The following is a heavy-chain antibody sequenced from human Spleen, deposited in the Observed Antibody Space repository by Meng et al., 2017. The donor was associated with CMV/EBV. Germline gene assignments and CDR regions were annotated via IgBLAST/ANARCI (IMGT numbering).Heavy chain of an antibody. V-gene: IGHV4-59*01. D-gene: IGHD6-13*01. J-gene: IGHJ4*02. CDR2: IYYSGST. CDR3: ARGVAAAAYYFDY. Sequence: ESLKISCAVYGGSFSDYYWSWIRQPPGKGLEWIGYIYYSGSTNYNPSLKSRVTISVDTSKNQFSLKLSSVTAADTAVYYCARGVAAAAYYFDYWGQGTLVTVSS. CDR1: GGSFSDYY.